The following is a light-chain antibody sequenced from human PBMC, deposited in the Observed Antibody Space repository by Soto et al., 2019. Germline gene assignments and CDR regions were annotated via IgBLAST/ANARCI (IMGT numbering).Light chain of an antibody. Sequence: QSALTQPPSVSGSPGQSVAISCTGTSSDVGSSNDVSWYQQPPGTAPKLMIYDVSNRPSGVPDRFSGSKSGNTASLTISGLQAEDEADYYCSSYTSSSTPHVVFGGGTKVTVL. J-gene: IGLJ2*01. CDR1: SSDVGSSND. V-gene: IGLV2-18*02. CDR3: SSYTSSSTPHVV. CDR2: DVS.